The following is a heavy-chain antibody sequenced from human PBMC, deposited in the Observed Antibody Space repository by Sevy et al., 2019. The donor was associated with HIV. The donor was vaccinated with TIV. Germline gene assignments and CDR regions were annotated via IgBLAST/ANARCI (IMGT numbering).Heavy chain of an antibody. D-gene: IGHD6-13*01. Sequence: SETLSLTCTVSGGSISSSSYYWGWIRQPPGKGLEWIGSIYYSGSTYYNPSLKSRVTISVDTSKNQFSLKLSSVTAADTAVYYCARHASEAAAGKVPLTYYYYYYGMDVWGQGTTVTVSS. CDR3: ARHASEAAAGKVPLTYYYYYYGMDV. J-gene: IGHJ6*02. CDR2: IYYSGST. V-gene: IGHV4-39*01. CDR1: GGSISSSSYY.